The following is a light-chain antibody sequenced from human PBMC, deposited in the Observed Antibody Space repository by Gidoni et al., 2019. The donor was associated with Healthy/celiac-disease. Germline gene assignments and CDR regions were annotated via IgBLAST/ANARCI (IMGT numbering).Light chain of an antibody. CDR2: TDS. Sequence: SYELTQPPSVSVSLGQTARIPCSGDALPKQYAYWYQQKPGRAPVLVVYTDSERPSGIPERFSGSSSGTTVTLTISGVQAEDEADYYCQSADSSGTFVVFGGGTKLTVL. CDR3: QSADSSGTFVV. V-gene: IGLV3-25*03. CDR1: ALPKQY. J-gene: IGLJ2*01.